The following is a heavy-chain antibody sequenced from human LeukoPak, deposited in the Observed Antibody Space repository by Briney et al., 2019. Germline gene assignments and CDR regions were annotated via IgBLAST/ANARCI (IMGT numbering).Heavy chain of an antibody. Sequence: GGSLRLSCAASGFTFSRYGMHWVRQAPGKGLEWVAFIRYDGSNKYYADSVKGRFTISRDNSKNTLYLQMNSLRAEDTAVYYCAKDLRAMTTVTQNWFDPWGQGTLVTVSS. CDR3: AKDLRAMTTVTQNWFDP. J-gene: IGHJ5*02. CDR2: IRYDGSNK. D-gene: IGHD4-17*01. CDR1: GFTFSRYG. V-gene: IGHV3-30*02.